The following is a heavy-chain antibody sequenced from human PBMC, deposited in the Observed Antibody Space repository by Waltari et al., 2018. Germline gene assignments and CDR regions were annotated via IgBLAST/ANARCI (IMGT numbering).Heavy chain of an antibody. J-gene: IGHJ4*02. D-gene: IGHD5-12*01. Sequence: QLQLQESGPGLVKPSETLSLTCTVSGGSISSSSYYWGWIRQPPGKGLEWIGSIYYSGSTYYNPSLKSRVTISVDTSKNQFSLKLSSVTAADTAVYYCARGVATPGHFDYWGQGTLVTVSS. V-gene: IGHV4-39*07. CDR3: ARGVATPGHFDY. CDR1: GGSISSSSYY. CDR2: IYYSGST.